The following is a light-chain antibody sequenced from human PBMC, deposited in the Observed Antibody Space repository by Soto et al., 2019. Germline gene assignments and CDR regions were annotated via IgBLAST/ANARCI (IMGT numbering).Light chain of an antibody. V-gene: IGKV3-15*01. CDR3: QQYSNWPYT. J-gene: IGKJ2*01. CDR2: GAS. Sequence: EIVMTQPPATLSLSPGERVTLSCRASQSVSSKLAWYQQKPGQAPRLLIYGASIRATDIPARFSGSGYGTEFTLTISRLQSEDFAIFYCQQYSNWPYTFDQGTKLEIK. CDR1: QSVSSK.